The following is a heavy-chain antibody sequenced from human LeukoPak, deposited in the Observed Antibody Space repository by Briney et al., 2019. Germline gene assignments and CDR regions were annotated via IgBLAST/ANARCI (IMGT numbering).Heavy chain of an antibody. V-gene: IGHV1-8*01. CDR1: GYTFTSYD. D-gene: IGHD6-19*01. CDR3: ARRPIAVAGTGNDY. Sequence: ASVKVSCKASGYTFTSYDINWVRQATGQGLEWMGWMNPNSGNTGYAHKFQGRVTMTRNTSISTAYMELSSLRSEDTAVYYCARRPIAVAGTGNDYWGQGTLVTVSS. CDR2: MNPNSGNT. J-gene: IGHJ4*02.